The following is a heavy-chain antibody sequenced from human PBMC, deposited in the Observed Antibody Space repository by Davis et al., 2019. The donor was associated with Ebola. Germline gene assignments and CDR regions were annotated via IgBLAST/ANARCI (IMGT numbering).Heavy chain of an antibody. CDR3: ARGPPSIAARLFDY. J-gene: IGHJ4*02. V-gene: IGHV4-34*01. CDR1: GGSFSGYY. D-gene: IGHD6-6*01. Sequence: GSLRLSCAVYGGSFSGYYWSWIRQPPGKGLEWIGEINHSGSTNYNPSLKSRVTISVDTSKNQFSLKLSSVTAADTAVYYCARGPPSIAARLFDYWGQGTLVTVSS. CDR2: INHSGST.